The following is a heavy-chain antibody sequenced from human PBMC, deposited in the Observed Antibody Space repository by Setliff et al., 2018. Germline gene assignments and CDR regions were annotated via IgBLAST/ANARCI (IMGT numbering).Heavy chain of an antibody. D-gene: IGHD3-16*01. J-gene: IGHJ4*02. CDR2: IYYSGST. CDR1: GGSISSYY. Sequence: ETLSLTCTVSGGSISSYYWGWIRQPPGKRLEWIGYIYYSGSTNYNPSLESRVTISVDTSKNRFSLRLNSATAADTAVYYCARLRGAFDYWGQGTLVTVSS. V-gene: IGHV4-59*01. CDR3: ARLRGAFDY.